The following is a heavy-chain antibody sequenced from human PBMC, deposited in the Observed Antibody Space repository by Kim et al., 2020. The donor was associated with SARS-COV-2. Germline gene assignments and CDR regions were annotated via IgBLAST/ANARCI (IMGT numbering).Heavy chain of an antibody. V-gene: IGHV3-11*06. J-gene: IGHJ4*02. Sequence: GGSLRLSCAASGFTFSDYYMSWIRQAPGKGLEWVSYISSSSYTNYADSVKGRFTISRDNAKNSLYLQMNSLRAEDTAVYYCARDSHYYDSSGYYYEVYWGQGTLVTVSS. CDR1: GFTFSDYY. D-gene: IGHD3-22*01. CDR2: ISSSSYT. CDR3: ARDSHYYDSSGYYYEVY.